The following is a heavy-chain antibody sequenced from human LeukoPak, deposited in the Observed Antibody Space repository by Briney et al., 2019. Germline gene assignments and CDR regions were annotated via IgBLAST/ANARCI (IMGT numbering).Heavy chain of an antibody. D-gene: IGHD3-9*01. Sequence: GASVKVSCKASGYTFTSYGISWVRQAPGQGLEWMGWISAYSGHTNYAQKLQVRVTVTTDTSTCTAYMELRSLRSDDTAVYCCARSGLLTGYYPARLSWFDPWGQGTLVTVSS. CDR1: GYTFTSYG. V-gene: IGHV1-18*01. CDR2: ISAYSGHT. J-gene: IGHJ5*02. CDR3: ARSGLLTGYYPARLSWFDP.